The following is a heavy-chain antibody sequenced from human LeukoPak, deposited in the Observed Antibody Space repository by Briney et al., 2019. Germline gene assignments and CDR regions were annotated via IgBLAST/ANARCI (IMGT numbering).Heavy chain of an antibody. CDR1: GGSISSYY. CDR2: IYYSGGT. CDR3: ARDPSGSFFNWFDP. V-gene: IGHV4-59*01. J-gene: IGHJ5*02. D-gene: IGHD1-26*01. Sequence: ESSETLSLTCTVSGGSISSYYWSWIRQPPGKGLEWIGYIYYSGGTNYNPSLKSRVTISVDTSKNQFSLKLRSVTAADTAVYYCARDPSGSFFNWFDPWGQGTLVTVSS.